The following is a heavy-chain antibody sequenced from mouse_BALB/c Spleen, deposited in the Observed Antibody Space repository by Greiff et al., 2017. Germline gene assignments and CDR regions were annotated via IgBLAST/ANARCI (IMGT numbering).Heavy chain of an antibody. D-gene: IGHD2-9*01. Sequence: VHLVEPGPGLLAPSQTLSIPCTVSGFSLTSFGLHWVRQPQGKGLEGLGLIWAGGSTNYNSAIISRLSISKDNSKSQVFLKMNSLQTDDTTMYYFARESYYGYNGRGYYAMDYWGQGTSVTVSS. CDR2: IWAGGST. V-gene: IGHV2-9*02. CDR3: ARESYYGYNGRGYYAMDY. J-gene: IGHJ4*01. CDR1: GFSLTSFG.